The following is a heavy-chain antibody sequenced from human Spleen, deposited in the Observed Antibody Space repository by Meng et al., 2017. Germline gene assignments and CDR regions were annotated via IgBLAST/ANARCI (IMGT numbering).Heavy chain of an antibody. D-gene: IGHD2-2*02. V-gene: IGHV4-4*02. Sequence: SETLSLTCAVSGASISSTNWWSWVRQPPGKGLEFIGEIYHVGSTNYNPSLKSRVTMSVDKSKNQLPLKLTSVTAADTAVYFCARIPFSYYSADVWGQGTTVTVSS. CDR1: GASISSTNW. CDR2: IYHVGST. CDR3: ARIPFSYYSADV. J-gene: IGHJ6*02.